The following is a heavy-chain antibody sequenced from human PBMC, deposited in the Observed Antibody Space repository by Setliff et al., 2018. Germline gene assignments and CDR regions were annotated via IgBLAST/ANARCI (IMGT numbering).Heavy chain of an antibody. CDR1: GSALTELT. CDR3: ATKDYDTSGYYRPLGF. V-gene: IGHV1-24*01. J-gene: IGHJ4*01. D-gene: IGHD3-22*01. CDR2: FNPEDDEI. Sequence: ASVKVSCKVSGSALTELTMYWVRQAPGKGLEWMGSFNPEDDEIIYAQKFLGRVTMTEDTSTDTAHMELSSLRSEDTAVYYCATKDYDTSGYYRPLGFWGQGTLVTVSS.